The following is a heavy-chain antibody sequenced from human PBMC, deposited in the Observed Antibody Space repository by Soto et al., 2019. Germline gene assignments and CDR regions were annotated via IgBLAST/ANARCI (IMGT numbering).Heavy chain of an antibody. CDR3: ARRRGVIFGVGGFDY. CDR1: GGSISSYY. V-gene: IGHV4-59*08. Sequence: SETLSLTCTVSGGSISSYYWSWIRQPPGKGLEWIGYIYYSGSTNYNPSLKSRVTISVDTSKNQFSLKLSSVTAADTAVYYCARRRGVIFGVGGFDYWGQGTLVTVSS. CDR2: IYYSGST. J-gene: IGHJ4*02. D-gene: IGHD3-3*01.